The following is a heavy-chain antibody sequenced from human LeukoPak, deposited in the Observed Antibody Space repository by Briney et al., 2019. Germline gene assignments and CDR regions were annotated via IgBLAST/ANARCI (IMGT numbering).Heavy chain of an antibody. CDR2: IYYSGST. Sequence: SKTLSLTCSVSGGSISGAYWSWIRQAPGKGLEWIGCIYYSGSTDYNPSLESRVTISIDTSKNHFSLNLTAVTAADTAIYYCARTGSGRDYYGMDVWGQGTSVTVSS. CDR3: ARTGSGRDYYGMDV. J-gene: IGHJ6*02. CDR1: GGSISGAY. D-gene: IGHD5-12*01. V-gene: IGHV4-59*01.